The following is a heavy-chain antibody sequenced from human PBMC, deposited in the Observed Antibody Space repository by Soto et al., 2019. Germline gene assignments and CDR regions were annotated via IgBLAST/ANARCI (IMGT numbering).Heavy chain of an antibody. CDR2: IDIAGSTT. CDR1: VFTFSSYW. J-gene: IGHJ4*02. D-gene: IGHD6-19*01. CDR3: ARDQTVAGTTTFDY. V-gene: IGHV3-74*01. Sequence: VGSLRLSCAASVFTFSSYWMHCVRQTPGKGLVWVSRIDIAGSTTTYADSVKGRFTISRDNAKNTLYLQMNSLRAEDTAVYYCARDQTVAGTTTFDYCGQGTLVTVS.